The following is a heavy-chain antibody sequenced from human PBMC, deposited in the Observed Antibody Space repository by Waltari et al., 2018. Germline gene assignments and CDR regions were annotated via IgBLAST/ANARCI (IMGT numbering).Heavy chain of an antibody. Sequence: QVQLQQWGAGLLKPSETLSLTCAVYGGSFSGYYWSWIRQPPGKGLAWIGEINHSGSTNDNPALKSRVTIAVDTAKNQFSLKLSSVTAADTAVYYCAGPMVRGVITSRRMDVWGQGTTVTVSS. CDR1: GGSFSGYY. CDR3: AGPMVRGVITSRRMDV. CDR2: INHSGST. V-gene: IGHV4-34*01. D-gene: IGHD3-10*01. J-gene: IGHJ6*02.